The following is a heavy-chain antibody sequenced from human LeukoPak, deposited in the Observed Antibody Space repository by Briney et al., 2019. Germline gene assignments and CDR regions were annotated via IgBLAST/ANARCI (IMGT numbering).Heavy chain of an antibody. CDR1: GFSVSYYY. D-gene: IGHD3/OR15-3a*01. V-gene: IGHV3-66*03. J-gene: IGHJ5*02. CDR2: IRGSGET. CDR3: ARDRAATQDWVEFDP. Sequence: RTGGSLRLSCAVSGFSVSYYYMNWVRQAPGKGLEWVSLIRGSGETFYGDSVKGRFTISRDDSKNTVYLQMNSLRVEDTAEYFCARDRAATQDWVEFDPWGQGTLVTVSS.